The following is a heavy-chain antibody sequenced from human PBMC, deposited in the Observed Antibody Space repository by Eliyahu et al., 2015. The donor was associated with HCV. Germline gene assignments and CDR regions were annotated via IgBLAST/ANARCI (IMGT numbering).Heavy chain of an antibody. J-gene: IGHJ4*02. CDR3: AANSYDSSGYYPA. D-gene: IGHD3-22*01. V-gene: IGHV3-21*01. CDR2: ISSSSSYI. CDR1: GFTFSSYS. Sequence: EVQLVESGGGLVKPGGSLRLSCAASGFTFSSYSMNWVRQAPGKGLEWVSSISSSSSYIYYADSVKGRFTISRDNAKNSLYLQMNSLRAEDTAVYYCAANSYDSSGYYPAWGQGTLVTVSS.